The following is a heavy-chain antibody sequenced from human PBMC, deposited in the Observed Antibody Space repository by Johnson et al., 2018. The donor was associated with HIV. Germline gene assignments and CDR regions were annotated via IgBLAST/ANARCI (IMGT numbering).Heavy chain of an antibody. D-gene: IGHD2-8*01. J-gene: IGHJ3*02. CDR1: GFTVSSNY. CDR2: IYSGGST. Sequence: VQLVESGGAVVQPGGSLRLSCAASGFTVSSNYMSWVRQAPGKGLEWVSVIYSGGSTYYADSVKGRFTISRDNSKNTLYLQMNSLRAEDTAVYYCARTGRAGGCTPNAFDIWGQGTMVTVAS. V-gene: IGHV3-66*01. CDR3: ARTGRAGGCTPNAFDI.